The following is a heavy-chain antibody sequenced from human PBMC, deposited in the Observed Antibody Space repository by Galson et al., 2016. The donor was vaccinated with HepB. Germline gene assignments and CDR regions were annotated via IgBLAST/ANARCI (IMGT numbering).Heavy chain of an antibody. CDR2: THYRSKWHF. CDR3: ARSYLLGRGFGS. Sequence: CAISGDSVSSNSAGWYWIRQSPSRGLEGLGRTHYRSKWHFDYAESVKSRITINPDTAKNQFSLQLNSVTPEDTALYYCARSYLLGRGFGSWGQGTLVTVSS. CDR1: GDSVSSNSAG. V-gene: IGHV6-1*01. J-gene: IGHJ4*02. D-gene: IGHD7-27*01.